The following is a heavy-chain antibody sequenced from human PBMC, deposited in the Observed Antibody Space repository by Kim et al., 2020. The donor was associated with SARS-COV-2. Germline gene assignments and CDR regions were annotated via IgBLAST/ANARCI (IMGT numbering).Heavy chain of an antibody. D-gene: IGHD5-18*01. J-gene: IGHJ4*02. Sequence: SETLSLTCTVSGGSISSSSYYWGWIRQPPGKGLEWIGSIYYSGSTYYNPSLKSRVTISVDTSKNQFSLKLSSVTAADTAVYYCARRQDTAMVLIDYWGQGTLVTVSS. V-gene: IGHV4-39*01. CDR2: IYYSGST. CDR3: ARRQDTAMVLIDY. CDR1: GGSISSSSYY.